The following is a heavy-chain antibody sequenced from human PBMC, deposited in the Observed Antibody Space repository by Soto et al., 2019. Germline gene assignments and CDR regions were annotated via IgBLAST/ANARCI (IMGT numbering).Heavy chain of an antibody. CDR1: GLTFSSFA. V-gene: IGHV3-23*01. Sequence: GVSLRLSCAASGLTFSSFAISWVRQAPGKGLEWVSGIGGSGDNTFYADSVRGRFTISRDNSKNTLYLQMNSLRAEDTAVYYCAKDQFQYFDWLLSEAGGMDVWGQGTTVTVSS. D-gene: IGHD3-9*01. CDR2: IGGSGDNT. J-gene: IGHJ6*02. CDR3: AKDQFQYFDWLLSEAGGMDV.